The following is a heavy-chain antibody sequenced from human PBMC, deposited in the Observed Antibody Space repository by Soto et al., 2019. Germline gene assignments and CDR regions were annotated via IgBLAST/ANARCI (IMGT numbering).Heavy chain of an antibody. Sequence: QVQLQESGPGLVKPSQTLSLTCTVSGGSISSGDYYWSWIHQPPGKGLEWIGYIYYSGSTYYNPSLKRRVTISVDTSKNQFSLKLSSVTAADTAVYYCARDGYGGNYDAFDIWGQGTMVTVSS. D-gene: IGHD4-17*01. V-gene: IGHV4-30-4*01. CDR3: ARDGYGGNYDAFDI. CDR2: IYYSGST. J-gene: IGHJ3*02. CDR1: GGSISSGDYY.